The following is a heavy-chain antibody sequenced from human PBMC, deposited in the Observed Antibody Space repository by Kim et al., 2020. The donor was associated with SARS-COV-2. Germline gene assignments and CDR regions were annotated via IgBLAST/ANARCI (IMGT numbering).Heavy chain of an antibody. Sequence: NYAQSLQGRVALTRDMSTTTAYMELGSLRSEDTAVYYCAAAPRFGAYGMDVWGQGTTVIVSS. CDR3: AAAPRFGAYGMDV. D-gene: IGHD3-10*01. J-gene: IGHJ6*02. V-gene: IGHV1-58*01.